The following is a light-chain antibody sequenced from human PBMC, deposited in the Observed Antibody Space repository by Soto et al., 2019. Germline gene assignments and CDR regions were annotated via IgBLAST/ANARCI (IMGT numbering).Light chain of an antibody. CDR3: RQYGRFYVYS. CDR2: GAS. V-gene: IGKV3-20*01. CDR1: QRVTNDY. J-gene: IGKJ2*03. Sequence: ESVLTQSPGTLSLSPGERATLSCRASQRVTNDYLAWYQQQPGQAPRILIYGASNRPAGGPERFIGSGGGTAFSPPIDSREPEEFSVDYCRQYGRFYVYSFGQGTRLEI.